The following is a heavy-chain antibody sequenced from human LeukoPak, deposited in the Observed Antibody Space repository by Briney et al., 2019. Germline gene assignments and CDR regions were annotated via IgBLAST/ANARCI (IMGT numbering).Heavy chain of an antibody. Sequence: PSETLSLTCTVSGGSISSSSYYWGWIRQPPGKGLEWIGSIYYSGSTYYNPSLKGRVTISVDTSKNQFSLKPSSVTAADTAVYYCAKSGSYYRSFDYWGQGTLVTVSS. CDR3: AKSGSYYRSFDY. J-gene: IGHJ4*02. V-gene: IGHV4-39*01. CDR2: IYYSGST. D-gene: IGHD1-26*01. CDR1: GGSISSSSYY.